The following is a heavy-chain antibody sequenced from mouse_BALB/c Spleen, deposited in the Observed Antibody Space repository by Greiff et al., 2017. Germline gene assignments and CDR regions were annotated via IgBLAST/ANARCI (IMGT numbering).Heavy chain of an antibody. J-gene: IGHJ3*01. Sequence: EVQLQQSGPGLVKPSQSLSLTCSVTGYSITSGYYWNWIRQFPGNKLEWMGYISYDGSNNYNPSLKNRISITRDTSKNQFFLKLNSVTTEATATYYCARDPLSTMITTGFAYWGQGTLVTVSA. V-gene: IGHV3-6*02. CDR1: GYSITSGYY. CDR2: ISYDGSN. D-gene: IGHD2-4*01. CDR3: ARDPLSTMITTGFAY.